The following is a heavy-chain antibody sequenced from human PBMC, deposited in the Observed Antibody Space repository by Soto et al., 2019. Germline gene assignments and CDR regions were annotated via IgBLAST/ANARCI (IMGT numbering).Heavy chain of an antibody. D-gene: IGHD3-3*01. CDR2: ISGSGGST. J-gene: IGHJ4*02. V-gene: IGHV3-23*01. CDR1: GFTVSSYA. Sequence: GGSLRLACAASGFTVSSYAMSWVRQAPGKGLEWVSAISGSGGSTYYADSVKGRFTISRDNSKNTLYLQMNSLRAEDTAVYYCAKDSYDFPVYYFDYWGQGTLVTVSS. CDR3: AKDSYDFPVYYFDY.